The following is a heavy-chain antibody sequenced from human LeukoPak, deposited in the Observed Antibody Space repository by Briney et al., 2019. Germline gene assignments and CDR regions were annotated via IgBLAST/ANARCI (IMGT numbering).Heavy chain of an antibody. Sequence: PSETLSLTCAVYGGSFSGYYWSWIRQPPGKGLEWIGEINHSGSTNYNPSLKSRVTISVDTSKNQFSLKLSSVTAADTAVYYCARGSSIHVLLYHYYYMDVWGKGTTVAVSS. D-gene: IGHD2-2*01. CDR2: INHSGST. CDR3: ARGSSIHVLLYHYYYMDV. J-gene: IGHJ6*03. V-gene: IGHV4-34*01. CDR1: GGSFSGYY.